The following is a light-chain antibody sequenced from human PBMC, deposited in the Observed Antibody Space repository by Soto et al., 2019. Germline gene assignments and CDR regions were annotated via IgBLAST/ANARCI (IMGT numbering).Light chain of an antibody. V-gene: IGKV4-1*01. CDR3: QQYNYFWA. Sequence: DIVMTQSPDSLAVSLGERATINCKSSQTVLYSSNNKNYLAWYQQKPGKAPKLLIYDVSTLETGVPSRFSGSGSGTEFTLTISSLQPDDFATYYCQQYNYFWAFGQGTKVDIK. CDR2: DVS. J-gene: IGKJ1*01. CDR1: QTVLYSSNNKNY.